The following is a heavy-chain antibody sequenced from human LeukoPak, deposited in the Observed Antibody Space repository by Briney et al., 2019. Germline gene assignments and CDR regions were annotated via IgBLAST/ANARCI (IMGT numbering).Heavy chain of an antibody. V-gene: IGHV1-69*13. CDR3: ARGRLSYDSSGYYSTYYFDH. J-gene: IGHJ4*02. Sequence: VASVKVSCKASGGTFSSYAISWVRQAPGQGLEWMGGIIPIFGTANYAQKFQGRVTITADESTSTAYMELSSLRSEDTAVYYCARGRLSYDSSGYYSTYYFDHWGQGTLVTVSS. CDR1: GGTFSSYA. CDR2: IIPIFGTA. D-gene: IGHD3-22*01.